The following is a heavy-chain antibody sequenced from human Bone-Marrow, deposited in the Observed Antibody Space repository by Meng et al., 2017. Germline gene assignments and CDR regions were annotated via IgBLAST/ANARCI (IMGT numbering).Heavy chain of an antibody. CDR1: GFTFSSYG. J-gene: IGHJ5*02. CDR3: ARDYPPIVVVVAATITRYNWFDP. CDR2: IWYDGSNK. V-gene: IGHV3-33*01. D-gene: IGHD2-15*01. Sequence: GESLKISCAASGFTFSSYGMHWVRQAPGKGLEWVAVIWYDGSNKYYADSVKGRLTISRDNSKNTLYLQMNSLRAEDTAVYYCARDYPPIVVVVAATITRYNWFDPWGQGTLVTVSS.